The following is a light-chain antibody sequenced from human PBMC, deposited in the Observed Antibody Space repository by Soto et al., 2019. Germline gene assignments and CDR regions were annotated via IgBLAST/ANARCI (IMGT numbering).Light chain of an antibody. V-gene: IGKV3-15*01. CDR1: QTVANN. J-gene: IGKJ1*01. CDR3: QQYNHWPWT. Sequence: EIVMTQSPATLSVSPGERATLSCRASQTVANNLAWYQQKPGQAPRLLFQGASTRATGVPARFSGSGSGTEFTLTVSSLQSEDCAVYFCQQYNHWPWTFGQGTKVEIK. CDR2: GAS.